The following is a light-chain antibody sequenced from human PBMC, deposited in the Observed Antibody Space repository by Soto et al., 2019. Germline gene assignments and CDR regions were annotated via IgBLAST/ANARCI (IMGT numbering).Light chain of an antibody. V-gene: IGKV1-27*01. Sequence: DIPMTQSPSSLSASVGDRVTITCRASQVISNYLAWYQQKPGKVPILLIYDASTLQSGVPSRFSGSGSGTDFTLTISSLQPEDVATYYCQKYNSASLTFGGGTKVEIK. J-gene: IGKJ4*01. CDR1: QVISNY. CDR3: QKYNSASLT. CDR2: DAS.